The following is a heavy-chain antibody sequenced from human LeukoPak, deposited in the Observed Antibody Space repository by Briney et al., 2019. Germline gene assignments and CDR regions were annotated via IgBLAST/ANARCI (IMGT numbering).Heavy chain of an antibody. J-gene: IGHJ5*02. D-gene: IGHD3-22*01. Sequence: GGSLRLSWAASGFTFSSYAMRWVRQAPGKGLELVSAISGSGGSKYYADSVKGRFTISSDNSKNTLYLQMNSLRAEDTAVYYCAKAAYYYDSSGYYPSWGQGTLVTVSS. CDR1: GFTFSSYA. V-gene: IGHV3-23*01. CDR3: AKAAYYYDSSGYYPS. CDR2: ISGSGGSK.